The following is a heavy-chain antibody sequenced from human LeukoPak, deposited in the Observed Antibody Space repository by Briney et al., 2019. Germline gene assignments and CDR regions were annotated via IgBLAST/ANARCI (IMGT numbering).Heavy chain of an antibody. CDR2: IGGSGGST. V-gene: IGHV3-23*01. J-gene: IGHJ4*02. D-gene: IGHD6-6*01. Sequence: PGGSLRLSCAASGFTFSSYAMSWVRQAPGKGLGWVSAIGGSGGSTYYADSVKGRFTISRDNSKNTLYLQMNSLRAEDTAVYYCAKGTEYSSSSGGFDYWGQGTLVTVSS. CDR1: GFTFSSYA. CDR3: AKGTEYSSSSGGFDY.